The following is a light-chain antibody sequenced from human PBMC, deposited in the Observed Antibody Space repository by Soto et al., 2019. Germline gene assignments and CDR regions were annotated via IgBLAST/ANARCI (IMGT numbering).Light chain of an antibody. CDR2: TAG. J-gene: IGKJ2*01. Sequence: IQMTQSPSSLSASVGDRVTITCRASQRITTYLNWYQQKPGNAPKLLITTAGTLQRGVPSRFSGSGSETDFTRTNTSLQREDFETYFCQQTYSTPYTFGQGTKLEIK. V-gene: IGKV1-39*01. CDR3: QQTYSTPYT. CDR1: QRITTY.